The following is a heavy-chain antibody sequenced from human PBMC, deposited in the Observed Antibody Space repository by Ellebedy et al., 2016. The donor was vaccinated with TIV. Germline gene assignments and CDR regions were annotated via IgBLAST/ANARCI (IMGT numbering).Heavy chain of an antibody. CDR2: IYSSGST. V-gene: IGHV4-39*07. CDR3: ARARTGDKVGWPNWFDP. Sequence: MPSETLSLTCTVSGGSISSSSYYWGWIRQPPGKGLEWIGSIYSSGSTYYNPSLKSRVTISVDTSKNQFSLKLSSVTAADTAVYYCARARTGDKVGWPNWFDPWGQGTLVTVSS. D-gene: IGHD7-27*01. CDR1: GGSISSSSYY. J-gene: IGHJ5*02.